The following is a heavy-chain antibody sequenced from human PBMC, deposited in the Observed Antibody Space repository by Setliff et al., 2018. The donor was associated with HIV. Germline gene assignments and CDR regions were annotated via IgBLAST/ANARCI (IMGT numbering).Heavy chain of an antibody. CDR2: IRTKNYRGTT. CDR1: GFPFGDHP. Sequence: SLKISCATSGFPFGDHPMGWFRQAPGKGLEWVSFIRTKNYRGTTEYAASVEGRFIISRDDSKGIAYLQMNSLKTEDTAVYYCSRGARPTDEYVWFDPWGQGTLVTV. J-gene: IGHJ5*02. V-gene: IGHV3-49*03. D-gene: IGHD4-17*01. CDR3: SRGARPTDEYVWFDP.